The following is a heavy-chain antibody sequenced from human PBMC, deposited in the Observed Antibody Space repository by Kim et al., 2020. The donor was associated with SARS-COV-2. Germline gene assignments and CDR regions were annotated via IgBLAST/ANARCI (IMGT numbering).Heavy chain of an antibody. CDR2: ISYDGSNK. Sequence: GGSLRLSCAASGFTFSSYGMHWVRQAPGKGLEWVAVISYDGSNKYYADSVKGRFTISRDNSKNTLYLQMNSLRAEDTAVYYCALIMGGQQLVRDYWGQGTLVTVSS. CDR3: ALIMGGQQLVRDY. J-gene: IGHJ4*02. V-gene: IGHV3-30*03. D-gene: IGHD6-13*01. CDR1: GFTFSSYG.